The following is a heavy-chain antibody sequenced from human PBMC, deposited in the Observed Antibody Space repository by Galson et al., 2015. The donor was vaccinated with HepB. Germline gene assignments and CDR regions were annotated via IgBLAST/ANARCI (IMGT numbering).Heavy chain of an antibody. CDR2: INPSSGVP. Sequence: SVKVSCKASGYSFTDYYMHWVRHAPGQGLEWVGWINPSSGVPDYSRRFQGRVTITSDTSTTTVFMEAHRLMFADTATYYCMTAPGDYWGQGTLVTVSS. CDR1: GYSFTDYY. CDR3: MTAPGDY. V-gene: IGHV1-2*02. J-gene: IGHJ4*02.